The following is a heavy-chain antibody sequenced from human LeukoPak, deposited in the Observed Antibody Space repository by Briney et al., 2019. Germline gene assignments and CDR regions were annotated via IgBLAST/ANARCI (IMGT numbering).Heavy chain of an antibody. D-gene: IGHD6-13*01. V-gene: IGHV4-34*01. CDR1: GGSFSGYY. CDR3: ARPKYSSSWYFDY. Sequence: SETLSLTCAVYGGSFSGYYWSWIRQPPGKGLEWIGEINHSGSTNYNPSLKSRVTISVDASKNQFSLKLSSVTAADTALYYCARPKYSSSWYFDYWGQGTLVTVSS. CDR2: INHSGST. J-gene: IGHJ4*02.